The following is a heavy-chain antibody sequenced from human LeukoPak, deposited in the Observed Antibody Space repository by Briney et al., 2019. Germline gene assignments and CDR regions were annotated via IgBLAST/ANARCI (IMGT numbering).Heavy chain of an antibody. CDR2: IIPILGIA. CDR1: GGTFSSYA. D-gene: IGHD5-12*01. CDR3: ASANSGYDYRDY. Sequence: GASVKVSCKASGGTFSSYAISWVRQAPGQGPEWMGRIIPILGIANYAQKFQGRVTITADKSTSTAYMELGSLRSEDTAVYYCASANSGYDYRDYWGQGTLVTVSS. J-gene: IGHJ4*02. V-gene: IGHV1-69*04.